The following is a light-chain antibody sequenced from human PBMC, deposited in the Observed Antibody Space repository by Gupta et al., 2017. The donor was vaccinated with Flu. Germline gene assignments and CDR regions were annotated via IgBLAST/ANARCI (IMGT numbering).Light chain of an antibody. V-gene: IGKV3-11*01. Sequence: EVVLTQSPGTLSLSPGERATLSCRAGQSVSGSLAWYQQKPGQAPRLLIYAASNRATGIPARFSGSGSGTDFTLTISSLEPEDFAVYYCQQRANWPPTFGGGTKVEIK. CDR3: QQRANWPPT. CDR2: AAS. J-gene: IGKJ4*01. CDR1: QSVSGS.